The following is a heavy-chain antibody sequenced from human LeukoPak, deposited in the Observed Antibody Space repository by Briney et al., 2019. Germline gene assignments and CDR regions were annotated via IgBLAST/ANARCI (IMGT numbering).Heavy chain of an antibody. V-gene: IGHV3-21*01. CDR3: ARTYYDILTSYNPYFDY. Sequence: GGSLRLSCAASGFTFNTYTMNWVRQAPGKGLEWVSSITASSTAIHSADSVKGRFTISRDNAKNFLYLQMNSLRAEDTAVYYCARTYYDILTSYNPYFDYWGQGILVTVSS. J-gene: IGHJ4*02. CDR1: GFTFNTYT. CDR2: ITASSTAI. D-gene: IGHD3-9*01.